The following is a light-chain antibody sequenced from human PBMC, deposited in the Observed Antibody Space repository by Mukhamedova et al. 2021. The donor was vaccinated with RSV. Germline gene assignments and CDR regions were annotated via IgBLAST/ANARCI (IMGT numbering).Light chain of an antibody. V-gene: IGKV1-5*03. J-gene: IGKJ1*01. CDR3: QQYNSYWT. CDR2: KAS. Sequence: WYQRRVHGKAPKLLIYKASSLESGVPSRLSGSGSGTEFTLTISGLQPDDFATYYCQQYNSYWTFGQGTKVEIK.